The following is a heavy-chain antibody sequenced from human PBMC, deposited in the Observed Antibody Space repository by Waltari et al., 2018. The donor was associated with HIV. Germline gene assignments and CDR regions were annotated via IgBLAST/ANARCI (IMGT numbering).Heavy chain of an antibody. CDR3: AKVSVGIPVAGTKVS. CDR2: ISATGNT. Sequence: EVQLLESGGGLVQPGGSLRLSCAASGFNFRAYIMTWVRQAPGEGLEWVSGISATGNTYYADSVKGRFTISRDNSKNTLSLLMNSLRVEDTAVYYCAKVSVGIPVAGTKVSWGQGTLVTVSS. CDR1: GFNFRAYI. D-gene: IGHD6-19*01. J-gene: IGHJ5*02. V-gene: IGHV3-23*01.